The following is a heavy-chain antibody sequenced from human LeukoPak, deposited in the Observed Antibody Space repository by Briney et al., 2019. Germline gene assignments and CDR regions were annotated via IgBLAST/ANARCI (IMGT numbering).Heavy chain of an antibody. V-gene: IGHV1-2*02. D-gene: IGHD6-6*01. Sequence: ASLKVSCQASGYGFTDYYVHWIRQASGQGLEWMRWINPSSGATIYAQKFQGRVTMTRDTFTTTAYMEIKSLVSDDTAVYYCARGWQINSSGGFVDPWGQGTLVTVSS. CDR1: GYGFTDYY. CDR2: INPSSGAT. J-gene: IGHJ5*02. CDR3: ARGWQINSSGGFVDP.